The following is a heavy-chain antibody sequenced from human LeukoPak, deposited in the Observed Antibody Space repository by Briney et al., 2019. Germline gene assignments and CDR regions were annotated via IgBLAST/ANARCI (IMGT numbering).Heavy chain of an antibody. CDR3: ARRRGSSSLLTRSWYFDL. D-gene: IGHD6-13*01. CDR2: IYYSGRT. V-gene: IGHV4-61*05. CDR1: GASIISGRNY. Sequence: SETLSLTCNVSGASIISGRNYWAWIRQPPGKGLEWIGYIYYSGRTNYNPSLKSRLTMSVDTSKNQLSLKLSSVTAADTAVYYCARRRGSSSLLTRSWYFDLWGRGTLVTVSS. J-gene: IGHJ2*01.